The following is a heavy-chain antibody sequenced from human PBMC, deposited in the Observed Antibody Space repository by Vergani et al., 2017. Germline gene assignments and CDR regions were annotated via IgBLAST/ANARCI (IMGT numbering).Heavy chain of an antibody. J-gene: IGHJ4*02. CDR3: ARGGLDFDY. Sequence: QVQLQESGPGLVTPSQTLSLPCTVSGGSISRGSYYWSWFRQPAGKGLEWIGRIYTSGSTNYNPSLKSRVTISVDTSKNQFSLKLSSVTAADTAVYYCARGGLDFDYWGQGTLVTVSS. V-gene: IGHV4-61*02. CDR1: GGSISRGSYY. CDR2: IYTSGST. D-gene: IGHD3-10*01.